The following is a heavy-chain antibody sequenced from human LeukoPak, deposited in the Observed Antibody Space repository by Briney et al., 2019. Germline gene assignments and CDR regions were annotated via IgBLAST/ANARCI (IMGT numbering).Heavy chain of an antibody. CDR2: IYYSGST. Sequence: KPSETLSLTCIVSGVSISSSNYFWGWIRQPPGKGLEWIGNIYYSGSTYSNPSIKSQLTLSAATSKNQFSLKLTSVTAADTAVYYCARRGCISTTCYTAAEXYFDXXXQGXLVT. J-gene: IGHJ4*02. V-gene: IGHV4-39*01. D-gene: IGHD2-2*02. CDR3: ARRGCISTTCYTAAEXYFDX. CDR1: GVSISSSNYF.